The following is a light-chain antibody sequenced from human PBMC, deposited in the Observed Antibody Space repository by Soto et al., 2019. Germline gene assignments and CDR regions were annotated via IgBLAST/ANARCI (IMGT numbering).Light chain of an antibody. Sequence: QSALTQPASVSGSPGQSITISCTGTRSDVGGYNYVSWYQQHPGKAPKLMIYEGTKRPSGVSNRFSGSKSGKTASLTISGLQAEDEADYYCSSYTSSSTDVFATGTKVTVL. V-gene: IGLV2-14*01. CDR1: RSDVGGYNY. CDR3: SSYTSSSTDV. J-gene: IGLJ1*01. CDR2: EGT.